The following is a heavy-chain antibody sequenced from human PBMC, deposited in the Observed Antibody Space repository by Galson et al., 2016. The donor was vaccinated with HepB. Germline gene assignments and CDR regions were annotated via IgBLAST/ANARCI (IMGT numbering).Heavy chain of an antibody. Sequence: SLRLSCAASGFTFDDYAMHWVRQTPGKGLEWVSCISWNSGYIGYADSVKGRFTITRDNAKNSLYLQMNSLRAEDTAFYYCAKGMFPYGSGIKPDDWGQGTLVTVSS. CDR2: ISWNSGYI. D-gene: IGHD3-10*01. CDR3: AKGMFPYGSGIKPDD. J-gene: IGHJ4*02. CDR1: GFTFDDYA. V-gene: IGHV3-9*01.